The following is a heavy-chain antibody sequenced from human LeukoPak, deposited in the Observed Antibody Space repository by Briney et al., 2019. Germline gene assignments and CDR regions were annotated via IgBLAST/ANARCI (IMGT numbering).Heavy chain of an antibody. CDR2: IRYDGSNK. CDR1: GFTFSSYG. D-gene: IGHD3-16*02. CDR3: ARDGGYDYVWGSYRYTIEYYFDY. Sequence: GGSLRLSCAASGFTFSSYGMHWVRQAPGKGLEWVAFIRYDGSNKYYADSVKGRFTISRDNAKNSLYLQMNSLRAEDTAVYYCARDGGYDYVWGSYRYTIEYYFDYWGQGTLVTVSS. J-gene: IGHJ4*02. V-gene: IGHV3-30*02.